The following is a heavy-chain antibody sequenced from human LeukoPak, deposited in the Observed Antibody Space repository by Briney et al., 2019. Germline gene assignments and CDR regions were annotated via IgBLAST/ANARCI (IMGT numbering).Heavy chain of an antibody. D-gene: IGHD2-2*01. J-gene: IGHJ4*02. CDR3: AKDYRGYCSSTSCYGVGY. CDR2: ISGDGGST. V-gene: IGHV3-43*02. Sequence: PGGSLRLSCAASGFTFSSYGMHWVRQAPGEGLEWVSLISGDGGSTYYADSVKGRFTISRDNSKNSLYLQMNSLRTEDTALYYCAKDYRGYCSSTSCYGVGYWGQGTLVTVSS. CDR1: GFTFSSYG.